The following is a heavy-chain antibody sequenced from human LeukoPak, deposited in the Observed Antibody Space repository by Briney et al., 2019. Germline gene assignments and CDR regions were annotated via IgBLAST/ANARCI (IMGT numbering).Heavy chain of an antibody. Sequence: RASVNVSCKASGYTFTRYDINWVRQATGQGLEWMGWINTKSGMTGHAQKFQGRITITKDTSISTVYMELSSLSSEDTAVYFCARVDGSVDYWGQGTLVTASS. D-gene: IGHD3-22*01. J-gene: IGHJ4*02. CDR1: GYTFTRYD. V-gene: IGHV1-8*03. CDR3: ARVDGSVDY. CDR2: INTKSGMT.